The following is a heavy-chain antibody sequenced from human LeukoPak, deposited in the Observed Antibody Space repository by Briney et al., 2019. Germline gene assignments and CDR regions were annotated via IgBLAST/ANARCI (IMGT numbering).Heavy chain of an antibody. CDR3: ARELTIVGATNYFDY. Sequence: PGGSPRLSCAASGFTFDDYGMSWVRQAPGKGLEWVSVIYSGGSTYYADSVKGRFTISRDNSKNTLYLQMNSLRAEDTAVHYCARELTIVGATNYFDYWGQGTLVTVSS. D-gene: IGHD1-26*01. CDR1: GFTFDDYG. V-gene: IGHV3-53*01. CDR2: IYSGGST. J-gene: IGHJ4*02.